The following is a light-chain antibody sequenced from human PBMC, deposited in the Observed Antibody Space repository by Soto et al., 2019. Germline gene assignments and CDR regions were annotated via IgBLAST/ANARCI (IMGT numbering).Light chain of an antibody. CDR1: QSVLYSSNNKNY. CDR2: WAS. CDR3: QQYYSPLT. V-gene: IGKV4-1*01. Sequence: DIVMTQSPDSLAVSLGERATINCKSSQSVLYSSNNKNYLAWYQQKAGQPPKLLIYWASTRESGVPDRFSGSGSGTDFTLTISSLHADYVAVYYCQQYYSPLTFGQGTKVEIK. J-gene: IGKJ1*01.